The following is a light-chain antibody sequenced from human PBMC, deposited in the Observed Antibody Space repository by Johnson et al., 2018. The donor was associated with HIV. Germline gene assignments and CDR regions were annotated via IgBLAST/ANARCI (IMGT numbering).Light chain of an antibody. V-gene: IGLV1-51*02. CDR2: KND. Sequence: QSVLTQPPSVSAAPGQKVTISCSGSYSNIGNNYVSWYQQLPGTAPKLLIYKNDKRHSGIPDRFSGSKSGTSATLGITGLQPGDEADYYCGTWDSSLNAGVFGTGTKVTVL. CDR1: YSNIGNNY. J-gene: IGLJ1*01. CDR3: GTWDSSLNAGV.